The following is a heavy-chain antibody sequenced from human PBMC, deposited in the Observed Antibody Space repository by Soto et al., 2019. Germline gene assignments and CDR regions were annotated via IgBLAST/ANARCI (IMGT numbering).Heavy chain of an antibody. J-gene: IGHJ4*02. CDR3: ARGLQDLIYYYDSSGDFDY. CDR1: GYTFTSYD. Sequence: ASVKVSCKASGYTFTSYDINWVRQATGQGLEWMGWMNPNSGNTGYAQKFQGRVTMTRNTSISTAYMELSSLRSEDTAVYYCARGLQDLIYYYDSSGDFDYWGQGTLVTVSS. V-gene: IGHV1-8*01. D-gene: IGHD3-22*01. CDR2: MNPNSGNT.